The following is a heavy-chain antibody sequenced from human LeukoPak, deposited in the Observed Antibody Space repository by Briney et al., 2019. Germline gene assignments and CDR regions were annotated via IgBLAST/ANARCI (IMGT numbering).Heavy chain of an antibody. J-gene: IGHJ5*02. CDR1: GFTISNYW. CDR2: INNDGSST. D-gene: IGHD6-6*01. CDR3: ARASYSTSSRNWFDP. V-gene: IGHV3-74*01. Sequence: GGSLRLSCAASGFTISNYWMHWVRQAPGKGLVWVSRINNDGSSTNYADSVKGRFTISRDNAKSTLYLQMNSLRAEDTAVYYCARASYSTSSRNWFDPWGQGTLVTVYS.